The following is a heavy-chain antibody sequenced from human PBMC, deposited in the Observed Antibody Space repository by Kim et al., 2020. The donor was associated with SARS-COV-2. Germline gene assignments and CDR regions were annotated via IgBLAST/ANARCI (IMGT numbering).Heavy chain of an antibody. CDR2: ISYDGSNK. D-gene: IGHD1-26*01. V-gene: IGHV3-30*18. J-gene: IGHJ6*02. CDR1: GFIFSGYG. Sequence: GGSLRLSCAASGFIFSGYGMHWVRQAPGKGLEWVAVISYDGSNKYYADSVKDRFTISRDNSKNTMYLQMNSLRPEDTAVYYCAKSRGSYYFQSPLDVWGQGTAVTVPS. CDR3: AKSRGSYYFQSPLDV.